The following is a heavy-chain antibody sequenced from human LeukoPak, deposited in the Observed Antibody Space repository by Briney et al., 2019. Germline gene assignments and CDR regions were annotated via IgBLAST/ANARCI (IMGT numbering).Heavy chain of an antibody. CDR2: ISGSSTYI. V-gene: IGHV3-21*01. Sequence: PGGSLRLSCAASGFTFSSSSINWVRRAPGKGLEWVSSISGSSTYIYYADSVKGRFTISRDNAKNSLYLQMNSLRAEDTAVYYCARERVDYGDWSRYYHYGMDVWGQGTTVTVTS. D-gene: IGHD4-17*01. CDR3: ARERVDYGDWSRYYHYGMDV. J-gene: IGHJ6*02. CDR1: GFTFSSSS.